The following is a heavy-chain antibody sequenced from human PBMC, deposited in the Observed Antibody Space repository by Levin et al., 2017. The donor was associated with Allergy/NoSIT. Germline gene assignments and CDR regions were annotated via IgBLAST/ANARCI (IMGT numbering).Heavy chain of an antibody. D-gene: IGHD4-17*01. CDR2: ISTYNGNT. CDR1: GYTFTNYG. V-gene: IGHV1-18*01. CDR3: ARDSRDYGDYVDY. J-gene: IGHJ4*02. Sequence: ASVKVSCKASGYTFTNYGISWVRQAPGQGLEWMGWISTYNGNTRYTQELQGRVTMTTDTSTSTAYMELRSLRSDDTAVYYCARDSRDYGDYVDYWGQGTLVTVSS.